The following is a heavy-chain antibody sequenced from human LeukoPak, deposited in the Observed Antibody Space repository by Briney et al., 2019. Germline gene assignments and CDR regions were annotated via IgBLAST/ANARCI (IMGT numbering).Heavy chain of an antibody. V-gene: IGHV4-34*01. Sequence: PSETLSLTCAVYGGSFSGYYWSWIRQPPGKGLEWIGEINHSGSTNYNPSLKSRVTISVDTSKNQFSLKLSSVTAADTAVYYCAETKRGDWFDPWGQGTLVTVSS. CDR1: GGSFSGYY. CDR2: INHSGST. CDR3: AETKRGDWFDP. D-gene: IGHD3-16*01. J-gene: IGHJ5*02.